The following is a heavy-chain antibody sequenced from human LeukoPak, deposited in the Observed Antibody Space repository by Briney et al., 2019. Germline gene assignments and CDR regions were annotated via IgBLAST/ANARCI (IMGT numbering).Heavy chain of an antibody. Sequence: PGGSLRLSCAASGFTFSNYAVNWVRQAPGKGLEWVSGISVSGGRTYYADSVKGRVTISRDNSKNTLYLQMNSLRAEDTAIYYCAKSDLRTGWRYDYWGQGTLVTVSS. CDR3: AKSDLRTGWRYDY. CDR1: GFTFSNYA. D-gene: IGHD5/OR15-5a*01. CDR2: ISVSGGRT. J-gene: IGHJ4*02. V-gene: IGHV3-23*01.